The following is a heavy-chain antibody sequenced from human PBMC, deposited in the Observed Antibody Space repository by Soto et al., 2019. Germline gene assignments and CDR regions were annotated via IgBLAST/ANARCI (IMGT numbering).Heavy chain of an antibody. D-gene: IGHD4-4*01. CDR1: GFTFSTYA. CDR2: ISYTGANQ. J-gene: IGHJ4*02. Sequence: QVRLVESGGGAVQPGDSLRLSCDASGFTFSTYALHWVRQAPRKGLEWVAFISYTGANQYYADSVKGRFTVSRDNSKNIVSLQMTSLKPEDSAVYYCGRDAFLYSRGAYYDHWGQGTLVTVSS. CDR3: GRDAFLYSRGAYYDH. V-gene: IGHV3-30-3*01.